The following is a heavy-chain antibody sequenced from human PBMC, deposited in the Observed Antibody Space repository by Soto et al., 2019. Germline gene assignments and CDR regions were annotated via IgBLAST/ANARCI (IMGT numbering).Heavy chain of an antibody. D-gene: IGHD3-22*01. V-gene: IGHV1-69*13. J-gene: IGHJ6*02. Sequence: SVKVSCQASGGYFSSYAPSWSRQAPVQGVERMRRSIAIFATANYATNYQVRVSMTPDESTSTDNMELSSLRSEDTAVYYCPRPYDKRGSIALDMDVWG. CDR1: GGYFSSYA. CDR2: SIAIFATA. CDR3: PRPYDKRGSIALDMDV.